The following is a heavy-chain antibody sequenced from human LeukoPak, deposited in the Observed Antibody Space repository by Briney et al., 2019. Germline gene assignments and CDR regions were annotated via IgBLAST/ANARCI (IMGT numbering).Heavy chain of an antibody. V-gene: IGHV3-74*01. J-gene: IGHJ4*02. CDR2: INSDGSST. D-gene: IGHD5-18*01. Sequence: GGSLRLSCAASGFTFSSYWMHWVRQAPGKGLVWVSRINSDGSSTSYADSVKGRFTISRDNSKNTLFLQMNSLRPEDTAMYYCAKAVGYTNGPEWGQGTLVTVSSGESSQPLSWFNSDWGQGTLVTVSS. CDR3: AKAVGYTNGPEWGQGTLVTVSSGESSQPLSWFNSD. CDR1: GFTFSSYW.